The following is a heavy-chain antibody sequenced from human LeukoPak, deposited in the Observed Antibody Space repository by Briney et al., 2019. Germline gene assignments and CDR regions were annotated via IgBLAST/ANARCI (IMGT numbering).Heavy chain of an antibody. Sequence: GGSLRLSCAASGFTFSSYWMAWVRQAPGKGLEWVAHIKQDGNEIYFVDSLKGRFTISRDNGKNSLYLQMNSLRAEDMGVYYCARVHCTSTSCWGALYFDYWGQGTLVTVSS. D-gene: IGHD2-2*01. CDR3: ARVHCTSTSCWGALYFDY. J-gene: IGHJ4*02. V-gene: IGHV3-7*01. CDR1: GFTFSSYW. CDR2: IKQDGNEI.